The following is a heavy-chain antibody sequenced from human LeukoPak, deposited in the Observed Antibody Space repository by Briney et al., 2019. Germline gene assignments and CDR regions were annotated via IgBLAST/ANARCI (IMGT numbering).Heavy chain of an antibody. V-gene: IGHV4-34*01. Sequence: SETLSLTCAVYGGSFSGYYWSWIRQPPGKGLEWIGEINHSGSTNYNPSLKSRVTISVDTSKNQFSLKLSSVTAADTAVYYCARGSRGKNIVVVPAARVYFDYWGKGTLVTVSS. CDR1: GGSFSGYY. J-gene: IGHJ4*02. D-gene: IGHD2-2*01. CDR3: ARGSRGKNIVVVPAARVYFDY. CDR2: INHSGST.